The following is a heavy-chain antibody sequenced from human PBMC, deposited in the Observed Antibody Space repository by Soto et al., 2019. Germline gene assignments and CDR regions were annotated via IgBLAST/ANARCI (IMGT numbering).Heavy chain of an antibody. CDR2: IYYSGST. CDR3: ARARKDDFWSGYYALDY. CDR1: GGSISSGDYY. J-gene: IGHJ4*02. Sequence: SETLSLTCTVSGGSISSGDYYWSWIRQPPGKGLEWIGYIYYSGSTYYNPSLKSRVTISVDTSKNQFSLKLSSVTAADTAVYYCARARKDDFWSGYYALDYWGQGTLVTVSS. V-gene: IGHV4-30-4*01. D-gene: IGHD3-3*01.